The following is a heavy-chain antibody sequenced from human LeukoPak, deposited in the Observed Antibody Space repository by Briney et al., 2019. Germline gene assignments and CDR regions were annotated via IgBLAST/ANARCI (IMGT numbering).Heavy chain of an antibody. Sequence: GGSLRLSCAASGFTFSSYAMHWVRQAPGKGLEWVAVISYDGSNKYYADSVKGRFTISRDNSKNTLYLQMNSLRAEDTAVYYCARAPPATYYYDSSGYLADAFDIWGQGTMVTVSS. CDR1: GFTFSSYA. D-gene: IGHD3-22*01. V-gene: IGHV3-30-3*01. CDR3: ARAPPATYYYDSSGYLADAFDI. CDR2: ISYDGSNK. J-gene: IGHJ3*02.